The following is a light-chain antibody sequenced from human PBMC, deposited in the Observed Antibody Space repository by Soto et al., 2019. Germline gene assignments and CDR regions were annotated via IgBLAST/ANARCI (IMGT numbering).Light chain of an antibody. CDR2: GAS. J-gene: IGKJ2*01. CDR3: QQYGSSPPYT. Sequence: EIVLTQSPGTLSLSPGERATLSCRASQGVSSSYLDWYQQKPGQAPRLLIYGASSRATGIPDRFSGSGSGTDFTLTISRLEPEDFAVYYCQQYGSSPPYTFGQGTKLEIK. V-gene: IGKV3-20*01. CDR1: QGVSSSY.